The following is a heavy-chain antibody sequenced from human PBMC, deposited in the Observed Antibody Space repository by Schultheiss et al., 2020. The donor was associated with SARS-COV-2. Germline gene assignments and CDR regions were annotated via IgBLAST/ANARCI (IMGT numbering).Heavy chain of an antibody. Sequence: SGPTLVKPTQTLMLTCTFSGFSLSTSGMRVSWIRQPPGKALEWLARIDWDDDKYYSTSLKTRLTISKDTSKNQVVLTMTNMDPVDTATYYCARTSIAARRRYYYGMDVWGQGTTVTVSS. CDR3: ARTSIAARRRYYYGMDV. CDR1: GFSLSTSGMR. J-gene: IGHJ6*02. V-gene: IGHV2-70*04. CDR2: IDWDDDK. D-gene: IGHD6-6*01.